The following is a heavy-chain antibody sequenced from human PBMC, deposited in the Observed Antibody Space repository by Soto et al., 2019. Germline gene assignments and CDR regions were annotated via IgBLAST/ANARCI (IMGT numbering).Heavy chain of an antibody. CDR2: ISGSGGST. Sequence: GGSLRLSCAASGFTFSSYAMSWVRQAPGKGLEWVSAISGSGGSTYYADSVKGRFTISRDNSKNTLYLQMNSLRAEDTAVYYCAKGRELSNYDGKDYYYYGMDVWGQGTTVTVSS. J-gene: IGHJ6*02. CDR3: AKGRELSNYDGKDYYYYGMDV. V-gene: IGHV3-23*01. D-gene: IGHD4-4*01. CDR1: GFTFSSYA.